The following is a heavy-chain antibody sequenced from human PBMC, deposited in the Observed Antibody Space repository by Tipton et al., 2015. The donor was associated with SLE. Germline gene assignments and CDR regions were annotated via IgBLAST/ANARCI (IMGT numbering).Heavy chain of an antibody. CDR3: ARGNEVTISFDY. V-gene: IGHV4-34*01. D-gene: IGHD3-3*01. CDR2: INHSGST. J-gene: IGHJ4*02. Sequence: TLSLICAVYGGSFSGYYWSWIRQPPGKGLEWIGEINHSGSTNYNPSLKSRVTISVDTSKNQFSLKLSSVTAADTAVYYCARGNEVTISFDYWGQGTLVTVSS. CDR1: GGSFSGYY.